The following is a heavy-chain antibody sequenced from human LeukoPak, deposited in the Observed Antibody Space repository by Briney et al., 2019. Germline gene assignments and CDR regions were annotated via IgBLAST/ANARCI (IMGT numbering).Heavy chain of an antibody. CDR3: ARDQSRIAARRAYYYGMDV. V-gene: IGHV1-69*01. D-gene: IGHD6-6*01. CDR2: IIPIFGTA. Sequence: SVKVSCKASGGTFSSYAISWVRQAPGQGLEWMGGIIPIFGTADYAQKFQGRVTITADESTSTAYMELSSLRSEDTAVYYCARDQSRIAARRAYYYGMDVWGQGTTVTVSS. J-gene: IGHJ6*02. CDR1: GGTFSSYA.